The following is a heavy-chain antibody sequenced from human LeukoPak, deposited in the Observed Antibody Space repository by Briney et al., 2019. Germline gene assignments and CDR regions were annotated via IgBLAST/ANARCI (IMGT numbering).Heavy chain of an antibody. J-gene: IGHJ4*02. V-gene: IGHV3-30*18. CDR2: ISYDGSNT. D-gene: IGHD1-26*01. CDR1: GFTFTTYG. CDR3: AKRSVKLLIEPDF. Sequence: GGSLRLSCAAAGFTFTTYGMHWVRQAPGKGLEWVAVISYDGSNTYYADSVKGRFTISRDNSRNTLYLQMNSLRAEDTAVYYCAKRSVKLLIEPDFWGQGTLVTVSS.